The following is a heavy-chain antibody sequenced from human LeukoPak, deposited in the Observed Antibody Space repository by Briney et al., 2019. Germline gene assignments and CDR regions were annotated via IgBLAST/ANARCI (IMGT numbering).Heavy chain of an antibody. J-gene: IGHJ3*02. D-gene: IGHD6-19*01. CDR2: ISSSSGFI. Sequence: GGSLRLSCAASGFTFSSYSMNWVRQAPGKGLEWVSSISSSSGFIYYADSVKGRFTISRDNAKNSLYLQMNSLGAEDTAVCYCARVRIAVAGTRDAFDIWGQGTMVTVSS. V-gene: IGHV3-21*01. CDR3: ARVRIAVAGTRDAFDI. CDR1: GFTFSSYS.